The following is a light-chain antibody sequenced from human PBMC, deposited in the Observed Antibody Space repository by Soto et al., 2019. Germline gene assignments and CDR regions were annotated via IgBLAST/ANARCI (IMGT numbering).Light chain of an antibody. CDR1: QNIINY. J-gene: IGKJ1*01. Sequence: QMTQSPSSLSASVRDRVTITCRASQNIINYLNWYQQKPGRAPKILIYAASNLQSGVPSRFSGGGSGTDFTLTITSLQPEDFATYYCQQSYSSPWTFGQGTKVDI. V-gene: IGKV1-39*01. CDR3: QQSYSSPWT. CDR2: AAS.